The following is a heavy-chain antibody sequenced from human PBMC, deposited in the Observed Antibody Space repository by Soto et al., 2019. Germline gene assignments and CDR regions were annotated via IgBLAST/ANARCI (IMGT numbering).Heavy chain of an antibody. D-gene: IGHD1-26*01. CDR2: ISYSGTT. Sequence: QLQLQESGPGLVKPSETLSLTCTVSGGSISSSSYYWDWIRQSPGKGLDWIGSISYSGTTYYNPSIKSRVTISVDTSKNQFSLKLSAVTAADTAVYFCARRDRVGTTGIDFWGQGTLVTVSS. CDR3: ARRDRVGTTGIDF. CDR1: GGSISSSSYY. J-gene: IGHJ4*02. V-gene: IGHV4-39*01.